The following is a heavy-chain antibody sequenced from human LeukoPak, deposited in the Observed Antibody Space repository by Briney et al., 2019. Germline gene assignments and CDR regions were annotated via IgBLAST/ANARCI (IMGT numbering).Heavy chain of an antibody. V-gene: IGHV5-51*01. CDR1: GYSFTCYW. CDR2: IYSGDSDT. D-gene: IGHD5-12*01. CDR3: ARLLNSGYSSSADC. Sequence: GESLKISCKGSGYSFTCYWIGWVRQMLGKGLERMGFIYSGDSDTRSCPSFEGLVTISADKSITTAYLQWSSLKASDTAMYYCARLLNSGYSSSADCWGQGTLVTV. J-gene: IGHJ4*02.